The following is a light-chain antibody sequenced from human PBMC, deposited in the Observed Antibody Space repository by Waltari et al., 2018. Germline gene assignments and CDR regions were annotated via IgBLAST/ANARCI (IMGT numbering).Light chain of an antibody. CDR2: QDN. CDR3: QAWDSSTHVL. CDR1: KLGNKY. Sequence: SYDLTQPPSVSVSPGQTASITCSGDKLGNKYTCWYQQKPGQSPVLLIHQDNMRPSGLPEGFSRSNSGNTATLTLGGTQPVDEADYYCQAWDSSTHVLFGGGTKLTVL. V-gene: IGLV3-1*01. J-gene: IGLJ2*01.